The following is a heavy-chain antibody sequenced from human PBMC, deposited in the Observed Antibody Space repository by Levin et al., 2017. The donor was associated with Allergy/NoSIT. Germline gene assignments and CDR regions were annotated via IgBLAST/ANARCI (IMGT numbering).Heavy chain of an antibody. CDR1: GFTFSSYG. J-gene: IGHJ4*02. CDR3: ARDPLYCSGGSCYPYYFDY. Sequence: PGGSLRLSCAASGFTFSSYGMHWVRQAPGKGLEWVAVIWYDGSNKYYADSVKGRFTISRDNSKNTLYLQMNSLRAEDTAVYYCARDPLYCSGGSCYPYYFDYWGQGTLVTVSS. D-gene: IGHD2-15*01. V-gene: IGHV3-33*01. CDR2: IWYDGSNK.